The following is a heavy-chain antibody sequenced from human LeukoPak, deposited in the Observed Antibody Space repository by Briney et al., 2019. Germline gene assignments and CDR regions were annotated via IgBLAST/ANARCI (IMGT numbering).Heavy chain of an antibody. D-gene: IGHD3-16*01. CDR2: ISGSGGDI. J-gene: IGHJ4*02. CDR3: ARGHYGLDY. V-gene: IGHV3-11*01. Sequence: PGGSLRLSCAASGFTFSDHYLTWIRQAPGKGLEWVSYISGSGGDIYHADSVKGRFTISRDNARNSLYLQMNSLSADDTAVYYCARGHYGLDYWGQGTLVTVSS. CDR1: GFTFSDHY.